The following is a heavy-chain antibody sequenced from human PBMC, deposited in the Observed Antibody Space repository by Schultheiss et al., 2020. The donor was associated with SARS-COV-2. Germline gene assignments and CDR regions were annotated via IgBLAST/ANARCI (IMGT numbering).Heavy chain of an antibody. CDR1: GFTFSSYS. V-gene: IGHV3-21*01. J-gene: IGHJ4*02. CDR3: ARDLKDGDYAGVFDF. D-gene: IGHD4-17*01. Sequence: GESLKISCAASGFTFSSYSMNWVRQAPGKGLEWVSSVSSSSGYIYYADSVKGRFTISRDNSKNTLYLQMNSLTPEDTAVYHCARDLKDGDYAGVFDFWGQGTLVTVSS. CDR2: VSSSSGYI.